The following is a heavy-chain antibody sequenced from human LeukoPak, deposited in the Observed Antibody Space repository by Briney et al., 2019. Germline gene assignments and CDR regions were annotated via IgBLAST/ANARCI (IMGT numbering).Heavy chain of an antibody. CDR1: GFTFNNYN. Sequence: GGSLRLSCAASGFTFNNYNMNWVRQAPGKGLEWVSSISRSSIYIYYANSVKGRFTISRDNAKKSLYLQMNSLRAEDTAVYYCARGRYDSSGYYPIFDFWGQGTLVTVSS. V-gene: IGHV3-21*01. CDR3: ARGRYDSSGYYPIFDF. CDR2: ISRSSIYI. D-gene: IGHD3-22*01. J-gene: IGHJ4*02.